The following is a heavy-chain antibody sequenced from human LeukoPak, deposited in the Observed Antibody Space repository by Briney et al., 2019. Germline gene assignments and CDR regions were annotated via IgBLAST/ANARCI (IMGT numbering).Heavy chain of an antibody. V-gene: IGHV4-34*01. CDR1: GFTFGDYA. J-gene: IGHJ5*02. CDR3: ARGYRRYNWFDP. D-gene: IGHD1-14*01. CDR2: INHSGST. Sequence: GSLRLSCTASGFTFGDYAMSWIRQPPGKGLEWIGEINHSGSTNYNPSLKSRVTISVDTSKNQFSLKLSSVTAADTAVYYCARGYRRYNWFDPWGQGTLVTVSS.